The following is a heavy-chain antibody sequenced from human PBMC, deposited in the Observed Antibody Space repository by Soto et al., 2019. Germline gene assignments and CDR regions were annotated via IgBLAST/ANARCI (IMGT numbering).Heavy chain of an antibody. V-gene: IGHV1-46*01. CDR2: INPSGGST. Sequence: ASVKVCCKASGYTFTSYYMHWVRQAPGQGLEWMGIINPSGGSTSYAQKFQGRVTMTRDTSTSTVYMELSSLRSEDTAVYYCASGYHVAVVAAIQYYYYYGMDVWGQGTTVTVSS. CDR3: ASGYHVAVVAAIQYYYYYGMDV. D-gene: IGHD2-15*01. J-gene: IGHJ6*02. CDR1: GYTFTSYY.